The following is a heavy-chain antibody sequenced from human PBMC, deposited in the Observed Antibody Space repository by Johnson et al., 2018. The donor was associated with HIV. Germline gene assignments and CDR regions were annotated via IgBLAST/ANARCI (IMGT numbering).Heavy chain of an antibody. J-gene: IGHJ3*02. V-gene: IGHV3-9*01. D-gene: IGHD1-20*01. CDR2: INWSSGSL. CDR1: GFTFDDYA. CDR3: ARNLMRYNWNADAFDI. Sequence: QLVESGGGLVQPGRSLRLSCVVSGFTFDDYAMHWVRQVPGEVLEWVSGINWSSGSLGYADSVKGRFTISRDNAKNSLYLQMNSLRAEDTAGYYCARNLMRYNWNADAFDIWGQGTMVTVSS.